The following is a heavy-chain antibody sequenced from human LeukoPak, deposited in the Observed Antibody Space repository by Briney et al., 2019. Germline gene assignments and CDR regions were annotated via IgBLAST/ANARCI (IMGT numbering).Heavy chain of an antibody. CDR3: ARGSNTLWFGELFEGNNWFDP. Sequence: GASVKVSCKASGYTFTSYGISWVRQAPGQGLEWMGWISAYNGNTNYAQKLQGRVTMTTDTSTSTAYMELRSLRSDDTAVYYCARGSNTLWFGELFEGNNWFDPWGQGTLVTVSS. D-gene: IGHD3-10*01. CDR1: GYTFTSYG. CDR2: ISAYNGNT. V-gene: IGHV1-18*01. J-gene: IGHJ5*02.